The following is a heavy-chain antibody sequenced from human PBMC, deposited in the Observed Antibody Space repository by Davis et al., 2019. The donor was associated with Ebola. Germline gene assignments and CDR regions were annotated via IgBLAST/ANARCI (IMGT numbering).Heavy chain of an antibody. J-gene: IGHJ4*02. CDR3: AKSQHFDY. CDR2: IYYSGST. CDR1: GGSISSGSYY. V-gene: IGHV4-39*01. Sequence: MPSETLSLTCALSGGSISSGSYYWGWIRQPPGKGLEWIGSIYYSGSTYYNPSLKSRVTISVDTSKNQFSLKLSSVTAADTAVYYCAKSQHFDYWGQGTLVTVSS.